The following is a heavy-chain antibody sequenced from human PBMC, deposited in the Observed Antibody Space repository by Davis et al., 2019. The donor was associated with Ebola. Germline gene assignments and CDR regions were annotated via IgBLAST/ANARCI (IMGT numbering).Heavy chain of an antibody. V-gene: IGHV1-18*01. Sequence: AASVKVSCKASGYTFTSHGISWVRQAPGQGLEWMAWISAYNGHTNYAQKFQGRLTLTTDTSTSTVYMELRSLTSDDTAEYYCARGRNGGWDFDYWGQGTRVTVSS. CDR1: GYTFTSHG. CDR3: ARGRNGGWDFDY. D-gene: IGHD6-19*01. J-gene: IGHJ4*02. CDR2: ISAYNGHT.